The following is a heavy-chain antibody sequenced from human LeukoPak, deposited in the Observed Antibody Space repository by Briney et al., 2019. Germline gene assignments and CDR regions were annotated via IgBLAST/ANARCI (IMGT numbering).Heavy chain of an antibody. CDR3: ARDRCSSTSCYNTPNWFDP. V-gene: IGHV3-20*02. J-gene: IGHJ5*02. CDR2: INWNGGSR. CDR1: GFKFDDYG. D-gene: IGHD2-2*02. Sequence: GGSLRLSFAASGFKFDDYGMSWVRQVPGKGLEWVSGINWNGGSRGYADSVKGRFTISRDNAKNSVYLQMNSLRSEDTAFYHCARDRCSSTSCYNTPNWFDPWGQGTLVTVSS.